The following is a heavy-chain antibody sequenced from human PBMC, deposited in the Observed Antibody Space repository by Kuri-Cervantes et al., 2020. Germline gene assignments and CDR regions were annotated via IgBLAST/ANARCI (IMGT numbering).Heavy chain of an antibody. Sequence: GGSLRLSCAASGFTFSSYSMNWVRQAPGKGLEWVSSISSSSSYIYYADSVKGRFTISRDNAKNSLYLQMNSLRATDTATYYCARDALWYGHLIGFDPWGLGTRVTVSS. CDR3: ARDALWYGHLIGFDP. CDR2: ISSSSSYI. D-gene: IGHD3-10*01. J-gene: IGHJ5*02. V-gene: IGHV3-21*04. CDR1: GFTFSSYS.